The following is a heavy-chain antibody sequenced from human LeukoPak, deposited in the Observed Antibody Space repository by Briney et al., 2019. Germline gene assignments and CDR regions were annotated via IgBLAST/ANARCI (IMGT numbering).Heavy chain of an antibody. CDR3: ARELLYGSGSYLGYNWFDP. CDR1: GGSFSGYY. V-gene: IGHV4-34*01. D-gene: IGHD3-10*01. Sequence: SETLSLTCAVYGGSFSGYYWSWIRQPPGKGLEWIGEINHSGSTNYNPSLKSRVTISVDTSKNQFSLKLSSVTAADTAVYYCARELLYGSGSYLGYNWFDPWGQGTLVTVSS. J-gene: IGHJ5*02. CDR2: INHSGST.